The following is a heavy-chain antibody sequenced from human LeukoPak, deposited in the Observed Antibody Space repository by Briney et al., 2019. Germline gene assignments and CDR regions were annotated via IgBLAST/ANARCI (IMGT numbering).Heavy chain of an antibody. CDR3: ARAREYSGSLDAFDI. CDR1: GFTVSSNS. J-gene: IGHJ3*02. D-gene: IGHD1-26*01. V-gene: IGHV3-21*01. CDR2: ISSSSSYI. Sequence: TGGSLRLSCAASGFTVSSNSMSWVRQAPGKGLEWVSSISSSSSYIYYADSVKGRFTISRDNAKNSLYLQMNSLRAEDTAVYYCARAREYSGSLDAFDIWGQGTMVTVSS.